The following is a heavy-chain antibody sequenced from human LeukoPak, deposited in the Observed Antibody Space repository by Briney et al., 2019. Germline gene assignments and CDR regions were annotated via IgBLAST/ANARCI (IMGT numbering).Heavy chain of an antibody. Sequence: PSETLSLTCAVYGGSFSGYYWSWIRQPPGKGLEWIGYIYYSGSTNYNPSLKSRVSISVDTSKNQFSLKLSSVTAADTAVYYCARILSASGGYKFDSWGQGTLVTVSS. CDR3: ARILSASGGYKFDS. J-gene: IGHJ4*02. CDR1: GGSFSGYY. D-gene: IGHD3-22*01. CDR2: IYYSGST. V-gene: IGHV4-59*01.